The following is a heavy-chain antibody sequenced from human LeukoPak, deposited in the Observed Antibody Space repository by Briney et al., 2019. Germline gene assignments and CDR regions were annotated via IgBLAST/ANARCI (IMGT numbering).Heavy chain of an antibody. D-gene: IGHD3-16*01. Sequence: GASVKVSCKASGYTFTGYYMHWVRQAPGQGLEWMGWINPNSGGTNYAQKFQGRVTMTRDTSISTAYMELGRLRSDDTAVYYCASDAPKNMITFGGVFGGWGQGTLVTVSS. CDR2: INPNSGGT. J-gene: IGHJ4*02. CDR1: GYTFTGYY. CDR3: ASDAPKNMITFGGVFGG. V-gene: IGHV1-2*02.